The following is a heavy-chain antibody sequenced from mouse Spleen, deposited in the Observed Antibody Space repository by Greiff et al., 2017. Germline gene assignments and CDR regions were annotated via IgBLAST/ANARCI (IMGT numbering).Heavy chain of an antibody. CDR1: GYTFTDYN. CDR3: ASTGYGNYEDY. V-gene: IGHV1-22*01. J-gene: IGHJ2*01. D-gene: IGHD2-1*01. CDR2: INPNNGGT. Sequence: VQLQQSGPELVKPGASVKMSCKASGYTFTDYNMHWVKQSHGKSLEWIGYINPNNGGTSYNQKFKGKATLTVNKSSSTAYMELRSLTSEDSAVYYCASTGYGNYEDYWGQGTTLTVSS.